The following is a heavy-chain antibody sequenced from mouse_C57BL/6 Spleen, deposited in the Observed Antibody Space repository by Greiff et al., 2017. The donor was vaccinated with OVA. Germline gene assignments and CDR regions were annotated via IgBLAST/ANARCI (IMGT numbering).Heavy chain of an antibody. D-gene: IGHD1-1*01. V-gene: IGHV6-3*01. J-gene: IGHJ3*01. CDR2: IRLKSDNYAT. Sequence: EVQRVESGGGLVQPGGSMKLSCVASGFTFSNYWMNWVRQSPEKGLEWVAQIRLKSDNYATHYAESVKGRFTISRDDSKSSVYLQMNNLRAEDTGIYYCTSGYYGSSRAWFAYWGQGTLVTVSA. CDR1: GFTFSNYW. CDR3: TSGYYGSSRAWFAY.